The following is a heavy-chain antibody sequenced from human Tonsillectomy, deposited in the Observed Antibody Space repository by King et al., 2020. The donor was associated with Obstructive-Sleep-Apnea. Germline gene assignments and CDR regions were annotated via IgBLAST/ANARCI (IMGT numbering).Heavy chain of an antibody. D-gene: IGHD2-15*01. Sequence: VQLVESGGGLVQPGRSLRLSCEASGFIFDDYGMHWVRQAPGKGLEWVSGISWNSGNIGYAESVKGRFSISRDNAKNSLYLQMNSLRAEDTALYYCAKELSEGDAFEIWGQGTMVTVSA. CDR1: GFIFDDYG. CDR2: ISWNSGNI. CDR3: AKELSEGDAFEI. J-gene: IGHJ3*02. V-gene: IGHV3-9*01.